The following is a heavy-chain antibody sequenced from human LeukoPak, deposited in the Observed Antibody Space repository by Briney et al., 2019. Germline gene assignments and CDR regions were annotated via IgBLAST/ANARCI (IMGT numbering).Heavy chain of an antibody. D-gene: IGHD2-2*01. V-gene: IGHV3-23*01. CDR2: ISGSGGST. J-gene: IGHJ4*02. Sequence: GGSLRLSCAASGFTFSTYAMTWVRQAPGKGLEWVSSISGSGGSTYYADSVRGRFTMSRDNSKNTLYLQMNSLRAEDTAVYYCAKVMPATDYWGQGTLVTVSS. CDR1: GFTFSTYA. CDR3: AKVMPATDY.